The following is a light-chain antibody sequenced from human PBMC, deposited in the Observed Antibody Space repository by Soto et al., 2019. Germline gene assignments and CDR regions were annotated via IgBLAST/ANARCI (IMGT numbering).Light chain of an antibody. CDR1: QDISNY. CDR2: EAS. CDR3: QKYTDAPLT. Sequence: QMTQSPSSLSASVGDRVTITCRASQDISNYLAWYQQKPGGAPKLLIYEASTLQSGVPSRFSGSGSGADFTLTISSLQPEDVAIYYCQKYTDAPLTFGQGTRVEMK. J-gene: IGKJ1*01. V-gene: IGKV1-27*01.